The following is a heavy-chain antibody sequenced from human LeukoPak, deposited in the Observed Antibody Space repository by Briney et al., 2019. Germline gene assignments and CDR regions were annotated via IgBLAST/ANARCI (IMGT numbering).Heavy chain of an antibody. CDR3: ARELGLSSSWDDAFDI. CDR1: GGSISSYY. V-gene: IGHV4-4*07. CDR2: IYTSGCT. J-gene: IGHJ3*02. D-gene: IGHD6-13*01. Sequence: KPSETLSLTCTVSGGSISSYYWSWIRQPAGKGLEWIGRIYTSGCTNYNPSLKSRVTMSVDTSKNQFSLKLSSVTAADTAVYYCARELGLSSSWDDAFDIWGQGTMVTVSS.